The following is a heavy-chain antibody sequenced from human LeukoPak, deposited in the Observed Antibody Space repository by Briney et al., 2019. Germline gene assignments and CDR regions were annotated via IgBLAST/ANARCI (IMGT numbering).Heavy chain of an antibody. Sequence: GGSLRLSCAASGFTFSSYAMHWVRQAPGKGLEWVAVISYDGSNKYYADSVKGRFTISRDNSKNTLYLQMNSLRAEDTAVYYCARDVYGMDGWGKGTTVTVSS. CDR3: ARDVYGMDG. CDR2: ISYDGSNK. CDR1: GFTFSSYA. V-gene: IGHV3-30*04. J-gene: IGHJ6*04.